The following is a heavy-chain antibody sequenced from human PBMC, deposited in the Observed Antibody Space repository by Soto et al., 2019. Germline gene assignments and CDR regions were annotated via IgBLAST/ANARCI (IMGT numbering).Heavy chain of an antibody. CDR1: GFTFHAYA. CDR3: ARVGRSVAGDY. V-gene: IGHV3-30-3*01. D-gene: IGHD6-19*01. Sequence: QVQLLESGGGVVQPGRSLRLSCVASGFTFHAYAMFWVRQAPGKGLEWVAGISYDGSSKYLADSVRGRFTISRDNSKNTLFLQINTLTSEDTAVYFCARVGRSVAGDYWGHGTQVTVSS. CDR2: ISYDGSSK. J-gene: IGHJ4*01.